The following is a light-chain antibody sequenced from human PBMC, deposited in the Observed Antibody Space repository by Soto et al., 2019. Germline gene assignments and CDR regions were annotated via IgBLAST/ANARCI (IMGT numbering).Light chain of an antibody. Sequence: QSALTQPASVSGSPGQSITISSTGTSSDVGGYNYVSWYQQHPGKAPKLMIYDVSNRPSGVSNRFSGSKSGNTASLTISGLQAEDEADYYYSSYTSSSTVVFAGGTKVTVL. J-gene: IGLJ2*01. CDR2: DVS. CDR3: SSYTSSSTVV. V-gene: IGLV2-14*01. CDR1: SSDVGGYNY.